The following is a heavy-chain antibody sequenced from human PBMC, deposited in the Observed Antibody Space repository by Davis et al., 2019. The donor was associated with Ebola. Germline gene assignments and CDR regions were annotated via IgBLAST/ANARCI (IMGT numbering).Heavy chain of an antibody. V-gene: IGHV4-4*02. Sequence: PSETLSLTCAVSGGSISSSNWWSCVRQPPGKGLEWIGEIYHSGSTNYNTSLKSRVTITVDTSKNQFPLKLSSVTAADTVVYYCARAQWELLFDHWGQGTLVSVSS. CDR3: ARAQWELLFDH. J-gene: IGHJ4*02. CDR1: GGSISSSNW. CDR2: IYHSGST. D-gene: IGHD1-26*01.